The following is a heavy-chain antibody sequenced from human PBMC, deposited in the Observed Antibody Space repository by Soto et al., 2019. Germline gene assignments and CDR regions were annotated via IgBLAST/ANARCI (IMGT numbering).Heavy chain of an antibody. CDR1: GGSFSGYY. D-gene: IGHD3-3*01. Sequence: SETLSLTCAVYGGSFSGYYWSWIRQPPGKGLEWIGEINHSGSTNYNPSLKSRVTISVDTSKNQFSLKLSSVTAADTAVYYCARGGTIFGVVINYYYFGMDVWVQGTSVT. V-gene: IGHV4-34*01. CDR2: INHSGST. CDR3: ARGGTIFGVVINYYYFGMDV. J-gene: IGHJ6*01.